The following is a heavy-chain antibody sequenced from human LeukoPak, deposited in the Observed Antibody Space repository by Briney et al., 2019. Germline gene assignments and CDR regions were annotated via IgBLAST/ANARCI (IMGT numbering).Heavy chain of an antibody. D-gene: IGHD1-26*01. CDR3: ARAEVGATSDFDY. CDR2: IYHSGST. CDR1: GGSISSGGYY. J-gene: IGHJ4*02. V-gene: IGHV4-30-2*01. Sequence: SGTLSLTCTVSGGSISSGGYYWSWIRQPPGKGLEWIGYIYHSGSTYYNPSLKSRVTISVDRSKNQFSLKLSSVTAADTAVYYCARAEVGATSDFDYWGQGTLVTVSS.